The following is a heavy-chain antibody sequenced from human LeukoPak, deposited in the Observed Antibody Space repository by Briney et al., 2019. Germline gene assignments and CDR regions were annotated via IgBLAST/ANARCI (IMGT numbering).Heavy chain of an antibody. CDR3: ARGRYCSADICSGGDAFDI. Sequence: SETLSLTCTVSGGSINNYYWSWIRQPAGKGLEWFGRIYTRGSTNYNPSPKSRVTMSVDTSKNQFSLKLSSVTAADTAVYYCARGRYCSADICSGGDAFDIWGQGTMVSVSS. CDR1: GGSINNYY. J-gene: IGHJ3*02. CDR2: IYTRGST. D-gene: IGHD2-15*01. V-gene: IGHV4-4*07.